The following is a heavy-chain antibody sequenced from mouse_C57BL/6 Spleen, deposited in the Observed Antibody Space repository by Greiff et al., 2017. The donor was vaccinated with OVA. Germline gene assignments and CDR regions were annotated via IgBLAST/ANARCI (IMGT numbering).Heavy chain of an antibody. D-gene: IGHD2-3*01. Sequence: VQLQQSGAELVKPGASVKLSCKASGYTFTEYTIHWVKQRSGQGLEWIGWFYPGSGSITYNEKFKDKATLTADKSSSTVYMELIRLTTEDSAVDFCERHGCDGCFPWFAYWGQGTLVTVSA. V-gene: IGHV1-62-2*01. J-gene: IGHJ3*01. CDR3: ERHGCDGCFPWFAY. CDR1: GYTFTEYT. CDR2: FYPGSGSI.